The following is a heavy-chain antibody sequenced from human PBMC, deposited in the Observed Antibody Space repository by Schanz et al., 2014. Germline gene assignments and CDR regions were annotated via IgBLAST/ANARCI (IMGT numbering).Heavy chain of an antibody. J-gene: IGHJ6*02. D-gene: IGHD3-10*01. CDR2: IYHSGNT. V-gene: IGHV4-4*02. CDR3: ARDFDDRRGYGSGYCLGDCMDV. CDR1: GASISSSNW. Sequence: QVQLQESGPGLVKPSGTLSLTCAVSGASISSSNWWSWVRQPPGKGLEWIGEIYHSGNTNYNASLKSRVTISVDKSKNQFSLKVRSVTAADTAVYYCARDFDDRRGYGSGYCLGDCMDVWGQGTTVTVSS.